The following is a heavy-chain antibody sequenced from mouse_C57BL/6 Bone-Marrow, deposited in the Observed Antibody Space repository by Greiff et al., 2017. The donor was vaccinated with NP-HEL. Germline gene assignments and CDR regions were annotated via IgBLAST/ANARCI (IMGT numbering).Heavy chain of an antibody. D-gene: IGHD1-1*01. J-gene: IGHJ2*01. Sequence: EVHLVESGGGLVQPGGSLKLSCAASGFTFSDYYMYWVRQTPEKRLEWVAYISNGGGSTYYPDTVKGRFTISRDNAKNTLYLQMSRLKSEDTAMYYCARHRSSLYFDYWGQGTTLTVSS. CDR1: GFTFSDYY. CDR3: ARHRSSLYFDY. V-gene: IGHV5-12*01. CDR2: ISNGGGST.